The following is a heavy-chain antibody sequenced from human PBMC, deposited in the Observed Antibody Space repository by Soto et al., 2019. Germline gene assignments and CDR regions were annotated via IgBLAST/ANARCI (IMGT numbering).Heavy chain of an antibody. CDR3: ARRLGDNWFDP. CDR2: IYYSGTT. D-gene: IGHD2-21*01. V-gene: IGHV4-30-4*01. J-gene: IGHJ5*02. Sequence: QEQLQESGPGLVKPSQTLSLACTVSGGSISSGDYYWSWIRQPPGKGLEWIGYIYYSGTTYYNPYLKSRITISIDTSKNQFSLKLSSVTAADTAVYYCARRLGDNWFDPWGQGTLVTVSS. CDR1: GGSISSGDYY.